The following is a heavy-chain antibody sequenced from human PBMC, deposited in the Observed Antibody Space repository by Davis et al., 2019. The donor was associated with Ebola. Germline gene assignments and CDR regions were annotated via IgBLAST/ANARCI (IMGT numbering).Heavy chain of an antibody. D-gene: IGHD1-26*01. V-gene: IGHV3-23*01. Sequence: GESLKISCAVAGFNFNNYDMNWVRQAPGKGLEWVSTLGTSADTYYADSVKGRFTISRDNSKNTLYLQMNGLRVEDTAIYYCAKDTSNIWFDVWGQGTMVTVAS. CDR3: AKDTSNIWFDV. CDR1: GFNFNNYD. J-gene: IGHJ3*01. CDR2: LGTSADT.